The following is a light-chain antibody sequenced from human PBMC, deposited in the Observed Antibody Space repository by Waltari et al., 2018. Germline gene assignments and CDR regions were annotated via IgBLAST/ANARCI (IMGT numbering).Light chain of an antibody. J-gene: IGLJ2*01. Sequence: QSALTQPASVTGSPGQSVTISCTGTSSDIGVYNFVSWYQQHPGKAPKPMIYAVTNRPSGVFDRFSASRSGNTASLTISGLQAEDEGDYYCSSYTSSSTVVFGGGTKLTVL. CDR2: AVT. CDR3: SSYTSSSTVV. CDR1: SSDIGVYNF. V-gene: IGLV2-14*03.